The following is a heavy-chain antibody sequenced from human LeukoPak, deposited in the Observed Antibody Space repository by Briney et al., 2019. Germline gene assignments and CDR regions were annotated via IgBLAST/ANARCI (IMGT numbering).Heavy chain of an antibody. D-gene: IGHD3-10*01. CDR1: GGSFSGYY. V-gene: IGHV4-34*01. CDR3: ARGLKRPYGSGSNYFDY. Sequence: SETLSLTCAVYGGSFSGYYWSWIRQPPGKGLEWIGEINHSGSTNYNPSLKSRVTISVDTSKNQFSLKLSSVTAADTAVYYRARGLKRPYGSGSNYFDYWGQGTLVTVSS. CDR2: INHSGST. J-gene: IGHJ4*02.